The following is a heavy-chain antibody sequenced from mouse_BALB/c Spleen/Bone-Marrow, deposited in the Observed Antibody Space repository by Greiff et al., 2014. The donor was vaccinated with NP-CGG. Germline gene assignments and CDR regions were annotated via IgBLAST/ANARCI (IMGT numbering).Heavy chain of an antibody. CDR2: INPSNGGT. CDR1: GYTFTSYY. CDR3: TRYGYDPLYAMDY. J-gene: IGHJ4*01. V-gene: IGHV1S81*02. D-gene: IGHD2-3*01. Sequence: QVQLKESGAELVKPGASVKLSCKASGYTFTSYYMYWVKQRPGQGLEWIGGINPSNGGTNFNKKFKSKATLTVDKSSSTAYMQLSSLTSENSAVYYCTRYGYDPLYAMDYWGQGTSVTVSS.